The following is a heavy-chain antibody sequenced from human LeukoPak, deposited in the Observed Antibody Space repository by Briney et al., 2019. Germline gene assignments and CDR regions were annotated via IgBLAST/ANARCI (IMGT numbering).Heavy chain of an antibody. D-gene: IGHD3-22*01. CDR2: NNPSGGSA. CDR3: AQAPYYYDSPDY. J-gene: IGHJ4*02. Sequence: ASVKVSCKASGYTFTSYYMHWVRQAPGQGLEWMGINNPSGGSASYAQKFQGRVTMTRDTSTSTVYMELSSLRSEDTAVYYCAQAPYYYDSPDYWGQGTLVTVSS. V-gene: IGHV1-46*01. CDR1: GYTFTSYY.